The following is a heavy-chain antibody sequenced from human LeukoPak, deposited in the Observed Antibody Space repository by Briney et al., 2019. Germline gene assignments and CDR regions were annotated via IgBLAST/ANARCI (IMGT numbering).Heavy chain of an antibody. CDR2: IYSGGST. J-gene: IGHJ4*02. Sequence: GGSLRLSCAASGFTVSSNYMSWVRQAPGRGLEWVSVIYSGGSTYYADSVKGRFTISRDNSKSTLYIQMNSLRAEDTAVYYCARAKPKNMVRGLIMRRESRYYFDYWGQGTLVTVSS. D-gene: IGHD3-10*01. V-gene: IGHV3-53*01. CDR1: GFTVSSNY. CDR3: ARAKPKNMVRGLIMRRESRYYFDY.